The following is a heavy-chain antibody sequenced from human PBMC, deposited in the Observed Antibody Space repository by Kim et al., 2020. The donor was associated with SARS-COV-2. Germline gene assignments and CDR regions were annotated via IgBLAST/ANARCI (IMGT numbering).Heavy chain of an antibody. CDR1: GFTVSRNY. CDR2: IYSGGST. D-gene: IGHD6-13*01. Sequence: GGSLRLSCAASGFTVSRNYMSWVRQAPGKGLEWVSVIYSGGSTYYADSVKGRFTISRDNYKNTLYLQMNSLRAGDTAVYYCGRGLVGSSGGYGMDVWGQGTSVTVSS. V-gene: IGHV3-53*01. CDR3: GRGLVGSSGGYGMDV. J-gene: IGHJ6*02.